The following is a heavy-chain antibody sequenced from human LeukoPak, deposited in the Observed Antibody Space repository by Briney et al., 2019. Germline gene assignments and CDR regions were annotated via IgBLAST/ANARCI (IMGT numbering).Heavy chain of an antibody. CDR1: GYTFTGYY. CDR2: INPNSGGT. CDR3: VGVYSSGWYYFDY. J-gene: IGHJ4*02. V-gene: IGHV1-2*02. D-gene: IGHD6-19*01. Sequence: ASVKVSCKASGYTFTGYYMHWVRQAPGQGLEWMGWINPNSGGTNYAQKFQGRVTMTRNTSISTAYMELSSLRSEDTAVYYCVGVYSSGWYYFDYWGQGTLVTVSS.